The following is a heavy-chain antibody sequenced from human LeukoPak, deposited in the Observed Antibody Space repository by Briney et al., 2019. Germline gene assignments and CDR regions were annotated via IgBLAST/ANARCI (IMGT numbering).Heavy chain of an antibody. D-gene: IGHD1-26*01. V-gene: IGHV3-7*01. CDR1: GFTFSSYW. J-gene: IGHJ4*02. CDR2: IKQDGSEK. Sequence: PGGSLRLSCAASGFTFSSYWMSWVRQAPGKGLEWVANIKQDGSEKYYVDSVKGRFTISRDNAKNSLYLQMNSLKTEDTAVYYCAKDPSIVGPTPSGRGGQGTLVTVSS. CDR3: AKDPSIVGPTPSGR.